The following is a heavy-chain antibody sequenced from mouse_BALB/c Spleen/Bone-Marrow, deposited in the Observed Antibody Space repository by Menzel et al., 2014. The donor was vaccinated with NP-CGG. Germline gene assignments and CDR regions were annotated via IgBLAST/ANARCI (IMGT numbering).Heavy chain of an antibody. V-gene: IGHV5-17*02. D-gene: IGHD6-1*01. CDR3: ARGNDQCYPMDY. CDR2: ISSGRSSI. CDR1: GFTFSSFG. J-gene: IGHJ4*01. Sequence: EVNVVESGGGLVQPGGSRKLSCAASGFTFSSFGMHWVRQAPEKGLEWVAYISSGRSSIYYADTVKGRFPISRGNSKNILFLQMTSLRSEDTAMYYCARGNDQCYPMDYWGQGISVTVSS.